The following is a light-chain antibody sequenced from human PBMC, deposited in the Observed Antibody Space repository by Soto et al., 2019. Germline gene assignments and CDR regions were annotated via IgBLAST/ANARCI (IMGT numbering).Light chain of an antibody. J-gene: IGKJ1*01. V-gene: IGKV1-27*01. CDR3: LQDYNYPWT. Sequence: DIQMAQSPSSLSASIGDRVTITCRASQGISEYLAWYQQRPGNAPNLLIYGASILQSGVPSRFSGSGSGTHFTLTISSLRPEDVATYYCLQDYNYPWTFGQGTKVDIK. CDR2: GAS. CDR1: QGISEY.